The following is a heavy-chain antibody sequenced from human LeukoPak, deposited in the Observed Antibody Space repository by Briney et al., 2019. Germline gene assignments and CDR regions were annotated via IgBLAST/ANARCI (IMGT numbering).Heavy chain of an antibody. J-gene: IGHJ4*02. CDR3: ARFNWNLLFDY. CDR2: IYTSGST. D-gene: IGHD1-20*01. Sequence: SETLSLTCTVSGSSISSGSYYWSWIRQPAGKGLEWIGRIYTSGSTNYNPSLKSRVTISVDTSKNQFSLKLSSVTAADTAVYYCARFNWNLLFDYWGQGTLVTVSS. V-gene: IGHV4-61*02. CDR1: GSSISSGSYY.